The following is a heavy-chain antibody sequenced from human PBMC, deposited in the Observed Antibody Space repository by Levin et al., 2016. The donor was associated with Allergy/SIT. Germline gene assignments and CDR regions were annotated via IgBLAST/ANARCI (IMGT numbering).Heavy chain of an antibody. Sequence: SVKVSCKASGGTFSSYAISWVRQAPGQGLEWMGGIIPIFGTANYAQKFQGRVTITADKSTSTAYMELSSLRSEDTAVYYCARDLMVRGVIMFDYWGQGTLVTVSS. CDR1: GGTFSSYA. CDR3: ARDLMVRGVIMFDY. J-gene: IGHJ4*02. D-gene: IGHD3-10*01. V-gene: IGHV1-69*06. CDR2: IIPIFGTA.